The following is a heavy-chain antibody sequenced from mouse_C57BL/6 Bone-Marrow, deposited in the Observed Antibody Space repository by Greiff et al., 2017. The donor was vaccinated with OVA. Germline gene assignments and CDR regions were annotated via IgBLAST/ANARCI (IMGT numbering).Heavy chain of an antibody. CDR1: GFTFSDYG. CDR3: ARSYYGSSYVAWLAY. V-gene: IGHV5-17*01. D-gene: IGHD1-1*01. J-gene: IGHJ3*01. CDR2: ISSGSSTI. Sequence: EVQLVESGGGLVKPGGSLKLSCAASGFTFSDYGMHWVRQAPEKGLEWVAYISSGSSTIYYADTVKGRFTISRDNAKNTLFLQMTSLRSEDTAMYYCARSYYGSSYVAWLAYWGQGTLVTVSA.